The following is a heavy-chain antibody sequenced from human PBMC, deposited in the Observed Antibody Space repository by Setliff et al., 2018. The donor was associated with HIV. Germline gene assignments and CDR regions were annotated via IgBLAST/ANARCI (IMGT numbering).Heavy chain of an antibody. Sequence: GGSLRLSCAASGFSFGSYGLHWVRQAPGKGLEWISYISSSSSTIYYADSVKGRFTISRDNAKNSLYLQMNSLRAEDTAVYYCARGTDYSGWFYDYWGQGTQVTVSS. D-gene: IGHD1-26*01. V-gene: IGHV3-48*01. CDR1: GFSFGSYG. J-gene: IGHJ4*02. CDR2: ISSSSSTI. CDR3: ARGTDYSGWFYDY.